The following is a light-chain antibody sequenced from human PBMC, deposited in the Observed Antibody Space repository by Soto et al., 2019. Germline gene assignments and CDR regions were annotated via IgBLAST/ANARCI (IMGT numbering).Light chain of an antibody. Sequence: EIVLTQSPATLSLSPGERATLSCRASQSVSSNLAWYQQKPGQAPRLLIYGASTGATGIPARFSGSGSGTEFTLTISSLQSEDFAVYYCQQYYDWPITFGQGTRLEIK. CDR1: QSVSSN. CDR2: GAS. CDR3: QQYYDWPIT. J-gene: IGKJ5*01. V-gene: IGKV3-15*01.